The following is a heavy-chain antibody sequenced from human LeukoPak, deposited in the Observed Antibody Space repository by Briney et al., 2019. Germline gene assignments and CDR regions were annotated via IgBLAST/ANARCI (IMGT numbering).Heavy chain of an antibody. CDR3: ARDGNGYLDY. CDR1: GFTVSSNY. D-gene: IGHD3-22*01. V-gene: IGHV3-66*01. Sequence: GGSLRLSCAASGFTVSSNYMSWVRQAPGKGLEWVSVIYSGGFTYYVDSVKGRFTISRDNSKNTLYVQMNSLRAEDTAVYYCARDGNGYLDYWGQGTLVTVSS. CDR2: IYSGGFT. J-gene: IGHJ4*02.